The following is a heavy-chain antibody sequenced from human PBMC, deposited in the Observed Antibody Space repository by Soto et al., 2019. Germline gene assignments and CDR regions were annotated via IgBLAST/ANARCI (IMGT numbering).Heavy chain of an antibody. CDR3: GTVFEK. CDR2: IDTHGDGT. V-gene: IGHV3-74*01. J-gene: IGHJ3*02. CDR1: GFTFTNYW. Sequence: EVQVVESGGGLVQPGGSLRLSCAAYGFTFTNYWMHWFRQVPGEGLVGVSRIDTHGDGTSYADFVKGRFTISRDNAKNTLYLQRNILRVEETSIYYCGTVFEKWGQGKMVTVSS.